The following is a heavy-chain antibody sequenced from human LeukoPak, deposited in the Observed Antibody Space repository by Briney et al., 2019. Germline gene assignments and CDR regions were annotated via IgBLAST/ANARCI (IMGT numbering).Heavy chain of an antibody. Sequence: SETLSLTCTVSGGSISSYYWSWIRQPPGKGLEWIGSIYYSGSTNYNPSLKSRVTISVDTSKNQFSLKLSSVAAADTAVYYCARAQIVPAAIPFDYWGQGTLVTVSS. CDR3: ARAQIVPAAIPFDY. V-gene: IGHV4-59*12. CDR1: GGSISSYY. J-gene: IGHJ4*02. CDR2: IYYSGST. D-gene: IGHD2-2*01.